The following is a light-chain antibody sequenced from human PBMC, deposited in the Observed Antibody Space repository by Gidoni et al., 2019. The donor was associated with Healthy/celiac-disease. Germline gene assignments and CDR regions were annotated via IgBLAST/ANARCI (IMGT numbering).Light chain of an antibody. CDR2: DAS. Sequence: EIVLTQSPATLSLSPGERATLSCRASQGVSSYLAWYKQKPGQAPRLLIYDASNRATGIPARFSGSGPGTDFTLTISSLEPEDFAVYYCQQRSNWHPGLTFGGGTKVEIK. CDR3: QQRSNWHPGLT. J-gene: IGKJ4*01. V-gene: IGKV3D-11*01. CDR1: QGVSSY.